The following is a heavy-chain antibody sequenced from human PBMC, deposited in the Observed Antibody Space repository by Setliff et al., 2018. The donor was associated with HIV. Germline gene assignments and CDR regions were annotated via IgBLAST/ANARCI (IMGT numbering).Heavy chain of an antibody. J-gene: IGHJ5*02. CDR3: ARGRMATVLIRNWIDP. Sequence: SETLSLTCAVSGGSISSDYWWTWVRQPPGKGLEWIGEIHHSGSTTYRPSLKSRITISIDTSKNQFSLKLSSVTAADTAMYYCARGRMATVLIRNWIDPWGQGSLVTVSS. V-gene: IGHV4-4*02. CDR2: IHHSGST. D-gene: IGHD4-4*01. CDR1: GGSISSDYW.